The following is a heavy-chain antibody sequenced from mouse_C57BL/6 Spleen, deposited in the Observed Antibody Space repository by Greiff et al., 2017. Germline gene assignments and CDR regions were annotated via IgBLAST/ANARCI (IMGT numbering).Heavy chain of an antibody. CDR1: GYSITSGYY. CDR3: AGGFAY. J-gene: IGHJ3*01. Sequence: EVQLVESGPGLVKPSQSLSLTCSVTGYSITSGYYWNWIRQFPGNKLEWMGYISYDGSNNYNPSLKNRISITRDTSKNQFFLKLNSVTTEDTATYYCAGGFAYWGQGTLVTVSA. V-gene: IGHV3-6*01. CDR2: ISYDGSN.